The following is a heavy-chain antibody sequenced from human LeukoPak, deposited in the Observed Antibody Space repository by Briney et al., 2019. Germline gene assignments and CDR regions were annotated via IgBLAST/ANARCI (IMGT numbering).Heavy chain of an antibody. J-gene: IGHJ4*02. CDR1: GFTVSSNY. V-gene: IGHV3-53*01. D-gene: IGHD4-17*01. CDR2: IYSGGST. CDR3: ARDLGTVTPIPHFDY. Sequence: GGSLRLSCAASGFTVSSNYMSWVRQAPGKGLEWVSIIYSGGSTYYADPVKGRFTISRDNSKNTLYLQMNSLRAEDTAVYYCARDLGTVTPIPHFDYWGQGTLVTVSS.